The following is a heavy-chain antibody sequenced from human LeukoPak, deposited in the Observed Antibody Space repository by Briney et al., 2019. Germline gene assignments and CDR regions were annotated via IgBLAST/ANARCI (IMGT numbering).Heavy chain of an antibody. CDR1: GGSISSYY. J-gene: IGHJ4*02. CDR2: IYYSGST. D-gene: IGHD6-13*01. Sequence: SETLSLTCTVSGGSISSYYWSWIRQPPGKGLEWIGYIYYSGSTNYNPSLKSRVTISVDTSKNQFSLKLSSVTAADTAVYYCARGGRYDSSSWYPYYFDYWGQGTLVTVSS. V-gene: IGHV4-59*12. CDR3: ARGGRYDSSSWYPYYFDY.